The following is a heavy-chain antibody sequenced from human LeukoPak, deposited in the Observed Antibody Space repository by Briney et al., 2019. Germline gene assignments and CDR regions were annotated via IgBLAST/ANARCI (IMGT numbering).Heavy chain of an antibody. CDR3: AKDRAAGGHYYMDV. D-gene: IGHD6-13*01. CDR1: GFTFSTYG. V-gene: IGHV3-23*01. J-gene: IGHJ6*03. Sequence: GVTLRLSCAASGFTFSTYGMRWVRQAPGKGLEWVSVISGSCGSTYYADSVKGPFTSSRDNSNNTLYLQMNSLRAEDTALYYCAKDRAAGGHYYMDVWGKGTTVTVSS. CDR2: ISGSCGST.